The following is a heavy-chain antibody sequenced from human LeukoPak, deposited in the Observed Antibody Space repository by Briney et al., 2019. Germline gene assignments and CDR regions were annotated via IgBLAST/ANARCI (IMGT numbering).Heavy chain of an antibody. CDR1: GFTFDNFA. CDR3: AKRYGTSGFNWFDP. J-gene: IGHJ5*02. D-gene: IGHD6-19*01. Sequence: PGGSLRLSCAASGFTFDNFAMSWVRQAPGKGLEWVSAISGSAFTTFYADSVKGRFTISRDNSKNTLYLQMNSLRAEDTAVYYCAKRYGTSGFNWFDPWGQGTLVTVSS. V-gene: IGHV3-23*01. CDR2: ISGSAFTT.